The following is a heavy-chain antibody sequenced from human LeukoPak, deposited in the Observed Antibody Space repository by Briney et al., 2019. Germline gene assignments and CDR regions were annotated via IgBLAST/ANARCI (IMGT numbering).Heavy chain of an antibody. Sequence: SETLSLTCTVSGYSISSGYYWGWIRQPPGRGLEWIGSIYHSGSTYYNPSLKSRVTISVDTSKNQFSLKLSSVTAADTAVYYCARGVLLWFGEPVGAFDIWGQGTMVTVSS. J-gene: IGHJ3*02. V-gene: IGHV4-38-2*02. CDR3: ARGVLLWFGEPVGAFDI. CDR2: IYHSGST. D-gene: IGHD3-10*01. CDR1: GYSISSGYY.